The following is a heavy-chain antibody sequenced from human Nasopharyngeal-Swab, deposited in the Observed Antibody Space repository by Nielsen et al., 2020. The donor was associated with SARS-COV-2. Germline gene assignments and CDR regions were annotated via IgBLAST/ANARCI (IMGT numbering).Heavy chain of an antibody. CDR3: ASGTVTLLHY. J-gene: IGHJ4*02. CDR1: GFTFSSYD. V-gene: IGHV3-13*01. Sequence: GESLKISCAASGFTFSSYDMRWVRQATGKGLEWVSAIGTAGDTCYPGSVKGRFTISRENAKNSLYLQMNSLRAEDTAVYYCASGTVTLLHYWGQGTLVTVSS. CDR2: IGTAGDT. D-gene: IGHD4-23*01.